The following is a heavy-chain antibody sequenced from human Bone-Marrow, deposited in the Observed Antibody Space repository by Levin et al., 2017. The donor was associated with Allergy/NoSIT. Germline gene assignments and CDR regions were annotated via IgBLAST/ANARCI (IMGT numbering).Heavy chain of an antibody. CDR2: IIPIFSTG. V-gene: IGHV1-69*13. CDR1: GGNFRSYS. CDR3: ARSLFPTYNAFQI. D-gene: IGHD2/OR15-2a*01. J-gene: IGHJ3*02. Sequence: SVKVSCKASGGNFRSYSLSWVRQAPGQGLQWIGGIIPIFSTGHYAQKFQGRVTITADESTTTAYLELSGLTSEDTAVYYCARSLFPTYNAFQIWGQGTLLIVSS.